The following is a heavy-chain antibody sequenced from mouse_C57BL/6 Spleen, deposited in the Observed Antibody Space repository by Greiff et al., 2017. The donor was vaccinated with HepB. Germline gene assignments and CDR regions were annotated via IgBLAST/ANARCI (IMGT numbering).Heavy chain of an antibody. J-gene: IGHJ1*03. CDR1: GYAFSSYW. CDR3: ARSYYYSNYVGYFDV. D-gene: IGHD2-5*01. CDR2: IYPGDGDT. Sequence: QVQLQQSGAELVKPGASVKISCKASGYAFSSYWMNWVKQRPGKGLEWIGQIYPGDGDTNYNGKFKGKATLTADKSSSTAYMQLSSLTSEDSAIYFCARSYYYSNYVGYFDVWGTGTTVTVSS. V-gene: IGHV1-80*01.